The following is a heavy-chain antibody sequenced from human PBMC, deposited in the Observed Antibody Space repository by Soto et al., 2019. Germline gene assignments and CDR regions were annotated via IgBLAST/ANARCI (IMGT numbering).Heavy chain of an antibody. Sequence: ASVKVSCXASGYTVTNYGVSWVRQAPGQGLEWMGWIGGYKGNTNYAQKLQGRVTLTTDTSASTAYMELSSLRSEDTAVYYCASPTVVTPDYYYYGMDVWGQGTTVTVSS. V-gene: IGHV1-18*01. CDR3: ASPTVVTPDYYYYGMDV. J-gene: IGHJ6*02. CDR2: IGGYKGNT. D-gene: IGHD4-17*01. CDR1: GYTVTNYG.